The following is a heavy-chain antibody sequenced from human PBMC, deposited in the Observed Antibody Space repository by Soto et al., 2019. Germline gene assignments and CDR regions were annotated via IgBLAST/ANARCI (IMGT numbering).Heavy chain of an antibody. CDR1: GFTFNGAW. Sequence: EVQLVESGGGLVEPGGSLRLSCAASGFTFNGAWMNWVRQAPGKGLEWVGRVKSKVDGGSIDYVAPVRGRFTISRDDSRNTVDLQMNSLSAEDSAMYYCSADLPDWGAYAFDYWGQGTLVTVSS. D-gene: IGHD3-16*01. CDR2: VKSKVDGGSI. CDR3: SADLPDWGAYAFDY. V-gene: IGHV3-15*07. J-gene: IGHJ4*02.